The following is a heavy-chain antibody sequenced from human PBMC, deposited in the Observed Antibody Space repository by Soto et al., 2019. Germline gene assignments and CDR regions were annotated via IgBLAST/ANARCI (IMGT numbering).Heavy chain of an antibody. CDR2: IYWDDSK. V-gene: IGHV2-5*02. Sequence: QITLKESGPTLVKPTQTLTLTCTFSGFSLTTDRVGVGWIRQPPGEALEWLAVIYWDDSKTYSPSLESRLTITKDTSKNQVALTRNDMDSLDTATYYCAHAYGGGSLYWGQGTVVTVSS. D-gene: IGHD3-10*01. CDR3: AHAYGGGSLY. J-gene: IGHJ4*02. CDR1: GFSLTTDRVG.